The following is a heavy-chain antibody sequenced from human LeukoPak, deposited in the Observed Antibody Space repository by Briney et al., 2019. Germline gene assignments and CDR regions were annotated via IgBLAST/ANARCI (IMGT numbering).Heavy chain of an antibody. V-gene: IGHV1-18*01. CDR2: ISAYNGNT. CDR1: GYTFTSYG. Sequence: ASVKVSCKASGYTFTSYGISWVRQAPGQGLEWMGWISAYNGNTHYAQKVQDRVTMTTDTSTSTAYMELRSLRSDDTAVYYCAREATHPYEPDHYYYYYYMDVWGKGTTVTVSS. CDR3: AREATHPYEPDHYYYYYYMDV. D-gene: IGHD1-14*01. J-gene: IGHJ6*03.